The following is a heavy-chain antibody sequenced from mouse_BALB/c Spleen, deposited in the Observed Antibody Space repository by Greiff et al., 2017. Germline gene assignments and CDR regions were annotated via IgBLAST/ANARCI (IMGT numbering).Heavy chain of an antibody. V-gene: IGHV1-80*01. Sequence: VQLQQSGAELVRPGSSVKISCKASGYAFSSYWMNWVKQRPGQGLEWIGQIYPGDGDTNYNGKFKGKATLTADKSSSTAYMQLSSLTSEDSAVYFCARATTVPFAYWGQGTLVTVSA. J-gene: IGHJ3*01. D-gene: IGHD1-1*01. CDR1: GYAFSSYW. CDR3: ARATTVPFAY. CDR2: IYPGDGDT.